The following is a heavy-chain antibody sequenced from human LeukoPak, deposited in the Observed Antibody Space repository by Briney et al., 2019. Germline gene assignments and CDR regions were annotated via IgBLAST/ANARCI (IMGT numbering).Heavy chain of an antibody. CDR2: INHSGST. V-gene: IGHV4-34*01. D-gene: IGHD3-22*01. CDR3: ARGPPYYYDERFDY. J-gene: IGHJ4*02. Sequence: PSETLSLTCAVYGGSFSGYYWSWIRQPPGKGLEWIGEINHSGSTNYNPSLKSRVTISVDTSKNQFSLKLSSVTAADTAVYYCARGPPYYYDERFDYWGQGTLVTVSS. CDR1: GGSFSGYY.